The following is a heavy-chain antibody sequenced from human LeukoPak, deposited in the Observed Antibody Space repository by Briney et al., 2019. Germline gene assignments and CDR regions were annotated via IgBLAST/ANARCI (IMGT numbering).Heavy chain of an antibody. CDR3: AREGGPDAFDI. D-gene: IGHD3-16*01. V-gene: IGHV3-48*04. J-gene: IGHJ3*02. CDR1: GFTFSSYS. CDR2: ISSSSSTI. Sequence: GGSLRLSCAASGFTFSSYSMSWVRQAPGKGLEWVSYISSSSSTIYYADSVKGRFTISRDNAKNSLYLQMNSLRAEDTAVYYCAREGGPDAFDIWGQGTMVTVSS.